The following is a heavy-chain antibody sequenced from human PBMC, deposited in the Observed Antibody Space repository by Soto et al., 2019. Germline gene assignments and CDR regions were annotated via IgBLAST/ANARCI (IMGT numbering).Heavy chain of an antibody. CDR3: ARLVDSSHWFDP. J-gene: IGHJ5*02. CDR2: INHSGST. V-gene: IGHV4-34*01. CDR1: GGSFSGYY. D-gene: IGHD2-8*02. Sequence: SETLSLTCAVYGGSFSGYYWSWIRQPPGKGLEWIGEINHSGSTNYNPSLKSRVTISVDTSKNQFSLKLSSVTAADTAVYYCARLVDSSHWFDPWGQGTLVTVSS.